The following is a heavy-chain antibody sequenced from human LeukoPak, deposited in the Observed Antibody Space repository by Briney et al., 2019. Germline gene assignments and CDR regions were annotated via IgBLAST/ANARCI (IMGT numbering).Heavy chain of an antibody. CDR2: IKQDGSEK. CDR1: GFTFSRFW. V-gene: IGHV3-7*04. D-gene: IGHD5-12*01. J-gene: IGHJ4*02. Sequence: GGSLRLSCAASGFTFSRFWMSWVRQAPGKGLEWVANIKQDGSEKYFVDSVKGRFTISRDNAKNSLYLQMNSLRAEDTAVFYCARDGTYTDYDPDFDIWGQGTLVTVSS. CDR3: ARDGTYTDYDPDFDI.